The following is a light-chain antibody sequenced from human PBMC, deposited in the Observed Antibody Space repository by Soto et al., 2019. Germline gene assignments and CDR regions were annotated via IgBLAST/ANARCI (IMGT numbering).Light chain of an antibody. CDR3: HQYNNWSTWT. CDR2: GEX. Sequence: EIVMTQSPATLSVSLAERVSLSCRGXQRVNIALAWYPQTPGHAPRLXRXGEXTRATGIPARFSGSGSGTEFTLTISSLQSEDYALYYCHQYNNWSTWTFGQGTKVDIK. V-gene: IGKV3-15*01. J-gene: IGKJ1*01. CDR1: QRVNIA.